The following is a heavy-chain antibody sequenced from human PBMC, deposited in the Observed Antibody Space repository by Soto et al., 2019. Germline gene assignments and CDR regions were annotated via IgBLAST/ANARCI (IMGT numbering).Heavy chain of an antibody. Sequence: GESLKISCAASGFTFSSYAMSWVRQAPGKGLEWVSAISGSGGSTYYADSVKGRFTISRDNSKNTLYLQMNSLRAEDTAVYYCAKEVVPAANYFDYWGQGTLVTVSS. CDR1: GFTFSSYA. CDR2: ISGSGGST. CDR3: AKEVVPAANYFDY. V-gene: IGHV3-23*01. D-gene: IGHD2-2*01. J-gene: IGHJ4*02.